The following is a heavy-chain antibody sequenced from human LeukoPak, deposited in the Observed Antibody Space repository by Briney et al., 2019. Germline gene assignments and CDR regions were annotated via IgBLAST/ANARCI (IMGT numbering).Heavy chain of an antibody. V-gene: IGHV3-74*01. Sequence: PPGGSLRLSCAASGFTFSPVWMHWVRQAPGKGLMWVSHIINGGSYTTYADSVKGRFTISRDNAKNTVYLQMNSLRAEDTAVYYCATDDKYAPSSWGQGTLVTVSS. J-gene: IGHJ5*02. D-gene: IGHD2-2*01. CDR2: IINGGSYT. CDR3: ATDDKYAPSS. CDR1: GFTFSPVW.